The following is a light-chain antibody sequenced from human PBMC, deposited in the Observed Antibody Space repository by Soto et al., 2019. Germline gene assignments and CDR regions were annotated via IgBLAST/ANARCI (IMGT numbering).Light chain of an antibody. CDR2: GAS. V-gene: IGKV3-20*01. J-gene: IGKJ1*01. Sequence: EIGLTQSPGTLSLSPGERATLSCRASQSVGSTYLAWYQQKPGQAPRLLVYGASSRATGIPDRFSGSGSGTDFTLTISRVEPEDFAVYYCQHHRHSPRTFGQGTKVEIK. CDR3: QHHRHSPRT. CDR1: QSVGSTY.